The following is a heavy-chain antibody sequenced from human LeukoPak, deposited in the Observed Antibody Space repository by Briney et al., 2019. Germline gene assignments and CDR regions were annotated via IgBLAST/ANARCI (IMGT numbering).Heavy chain of an antibody. Sequence: GGSLRLSCAASGFTFSTYAMTWVRQAPGGGLDWVSSIDASGRYTYYTDSVKGRFTISRDNSKNTLYLQMNSLRAEDTAVYYCARVVAAAGTGFDYWGQGTLVTVFS. CDR3: ARVVAAAGTGFDY. CDR2: IDASGRYT. CDR1: GFTFSTYA. J-gene: IGHJ4*02. D-gene: IGHD6-13*01. V-gene: IGHV3-23*01.